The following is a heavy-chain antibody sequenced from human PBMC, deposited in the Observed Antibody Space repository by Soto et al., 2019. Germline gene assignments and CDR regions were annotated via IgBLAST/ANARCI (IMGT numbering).Heavy chain of an antibody. CDR1: GYSIISGYY. CDR2: IYQGGST. V-gene: IGHV4-38-2*01. D-gene: IGHD3-22*01. Sequence: SETLSLTCAVSGYSIISGYYWGWVRQPPGKGLEWIGSIYQGGSTYHNPSLKSRVTISVDTSKNQFSLKLNSVTAADAAVYYCARDGGRYGYYYDSSGYFSLDHWGLGILVTVSS. CDR3: ARDGGRYGYYYDSSGYFSLDH. J-gene: IGHJ4*02.